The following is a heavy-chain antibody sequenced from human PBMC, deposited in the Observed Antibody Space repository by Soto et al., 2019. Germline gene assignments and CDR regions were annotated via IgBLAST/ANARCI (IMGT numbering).Heavy chain of an antibody. Sequence: EVQLVESGGGLVQPGGSLRLSCAASGLTVSTNPMSWVRQAPGQGLEWVSVIYTGGGTHYADSVKGRFTISRYNSKNTVNLQRIGLRPEDTAVYYCARDGSGHWGQGTLVTVSS. V-gene: IGHV3-66*01. CDR2: IYTGGGT. CDR3: ARDGSGH. CDR1: GLTVSTNP. J-gene: IGHJ4*02.